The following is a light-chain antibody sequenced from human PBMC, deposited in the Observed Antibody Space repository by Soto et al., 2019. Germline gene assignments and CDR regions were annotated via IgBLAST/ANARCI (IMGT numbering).Light chain of an antibody. J-gene: IGKJ5*01. Sequence: DIQMTQSPSSVSASVGDRVIITCRASQAFSNLLAWYQQKPGKAPKLLIYGASTLQGGVPSRFSGSESGTDFTLTISSVQPEDFATYYCQQATTFPLTFGGGTRLEIK. V-gene: IGKV1-12*01. CDR2: GAS. CDR3: QQATTFPLT. CDR1: QAFSNL.